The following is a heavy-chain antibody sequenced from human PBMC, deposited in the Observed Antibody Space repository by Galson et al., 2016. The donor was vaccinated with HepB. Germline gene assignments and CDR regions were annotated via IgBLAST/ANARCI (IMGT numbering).Heavy chain of an antibody. Sequence: LRLSCAASGFTFSNYAMTWVRQAPGKGLEWVSGISGSGDVSYYVASGKGRFTISRDNAKNMLYLQMDNLGVEDTAVFYCAKVLSVTRDYWYGMDVWGRGTTVTV. V-gene: IGHV3-23*01. CDR3: AKVLSVTRDYWYGMDV. D-gene: IGHD4-17*01. J-gene: IGHJ6*04. CDR1: GFTFSNYA. CDR2: ISGSGDVS.